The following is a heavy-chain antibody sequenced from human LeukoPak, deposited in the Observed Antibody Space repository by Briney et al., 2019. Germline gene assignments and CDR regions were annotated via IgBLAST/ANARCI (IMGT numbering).Heavy chain of an antibody. CDR1: GYTFISYD. Sequence: GASVKVSCKASGYTFISYDMHWVRQAPGQGLEWMAIINPSGGSTRYAQKFQGRVTMTRDTSISTAYMELSRLTSDDTALYYCARTYTAVHYFDYWGQGTLVTVSS. CDR2: INPSGGST. CDR3: ARTYTAVHYFDY. J-gene: IGHJ4*02. D-gene: IGHD2-21*02. V-gene: IGHV1-46*01.